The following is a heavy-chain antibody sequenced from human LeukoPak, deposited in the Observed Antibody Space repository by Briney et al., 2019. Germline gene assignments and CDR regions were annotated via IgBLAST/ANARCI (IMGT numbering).Heavy chain of an antibody. J-gene: IGHJ5*02. CDR2: IRDRGET. Sequence: PGGSLRLSCAGSGFSVSNYYMSWVRQAPGKGLEWVSLIRDRGETFYADSVKGRFTISRDNSKNTMYLQMHRLRVEDTAVYFCARDRAVTQDWVEFDPWGQGTLVTVSS. CDR1: GFSVSNYY. D-gene: IGHD4-17*01. V-gene: IGHV3-66*03. CDR3: ARDRAVTQDWVEFDP.